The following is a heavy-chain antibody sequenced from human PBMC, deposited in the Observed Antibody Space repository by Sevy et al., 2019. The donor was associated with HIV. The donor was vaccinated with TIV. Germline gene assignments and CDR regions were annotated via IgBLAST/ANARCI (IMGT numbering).Heavy chain of an antibody. CDR2: IYSDGST. CDR3: ARDRNTAMVIGMDV. V-gene: IGHV3-53*01. CDR1: GFIVSSNY. D-gene: IGHD5-18*01. Sequence: GESLKISCAASGFIVSSNYMSWVRQAPGKGLEWVSVIYSDGSTYYADSVKGRFTISRDNSKNTLYLQMNSLRAEDTAVYYCARDRNTAMVIGMDVWGQGTTVTVSS. J-gene: IGHJ6*02.